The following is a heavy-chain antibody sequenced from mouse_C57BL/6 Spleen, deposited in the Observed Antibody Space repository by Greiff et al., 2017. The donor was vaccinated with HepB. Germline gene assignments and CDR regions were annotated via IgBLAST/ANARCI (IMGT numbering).Heavy chain of an antibody. D-gene: IGHD1-1*01. CDR1: GYTFTSYW. CDR3: ARPTVVAHYAMDY. V-gene: IGHV1-69*01. CDR2: IDPSDSYT. Sequence: QVQLKQPGAELVMPGASVKLSCKASGYTFTSYWMHWVKQRPGQGLEWIGEIDPSDSYTNYNQKFKGKSTLTVDKSSSTAYMQLSSLTSEDSAVYYCARPTVVAHYAMDYWGQGTSVTVSS. J-gene: IGHJ4*01.